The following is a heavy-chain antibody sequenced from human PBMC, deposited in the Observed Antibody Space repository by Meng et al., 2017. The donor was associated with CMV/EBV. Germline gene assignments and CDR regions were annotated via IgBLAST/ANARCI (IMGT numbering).Heavy chain of an antibody. V-gene: IGHV3-30-3*01. D-gene: IGHD3-10*01. Sequence: GESLKISCAASGFIFSSYAMHWVRQAPGKGLEWVAVISYDGSNKYYADSVKGRFTISRDNSKNTLYLQMNSLRAEDTAVYYCARDQLIPKYGSGSYGMDVWGQGTTVTVSS. CDR1: GFIFSSYA. J-gene: IGHJ6*02. CDR3: ARDQLIPKYGSGSYGMDV. CDR2: ISYDGSNK.